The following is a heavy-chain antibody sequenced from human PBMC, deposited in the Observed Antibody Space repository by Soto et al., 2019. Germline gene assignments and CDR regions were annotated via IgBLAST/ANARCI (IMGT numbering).Heavy chain of an antibody. CDR2: FDPEDGET. V-gene: IGHV1-24*01. CDR1: GYTLTGLS. CDR3: ARFTGYSSGWPVVYYFDY. Sequence: QVQLVQSGAEVKKPGASVKVSCKVSGYTLTGLSMHWVRQAPGKGLEWMGGFDPEDGETIYAQKFQGRVTMTEDTSTDTAYMELSSLRSEDTAVYYCARFTGYSSGWPVVYYFDYWGQGTLVTVSS. D-gene: IGHD6-19*01. J-gene: IGHJ4*02.